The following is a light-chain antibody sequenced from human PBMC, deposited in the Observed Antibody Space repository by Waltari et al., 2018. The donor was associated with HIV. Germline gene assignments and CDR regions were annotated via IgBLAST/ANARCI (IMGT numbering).Light chain of an antibody. J-gene: IGLJ2*01. V-gene: IGLV2-14*01. CDR2: EVS. Sequence: QSALTQPASVSGSPGPSIPISCTATSTDIRGYNYVSWYQQHPGKAPKLMIYEVSTRPSGVSNLFSGSKSGNTASLTISGLQAEDEADYYCSSYTSSSTVIFGGGTKLAVL. CDR3: SSYTSSSTVI. CDR1: STDIRGYNY.